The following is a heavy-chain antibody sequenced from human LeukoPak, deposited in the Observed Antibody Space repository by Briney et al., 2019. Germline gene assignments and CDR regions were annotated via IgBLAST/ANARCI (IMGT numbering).Heavy chain of an antibody. Sequence: PSETLSLTCAVSGYSISSGYFWGWIRHPPVKGLEWIATIFHSGSTYYNPSLKSRVTISLYTSKNQFSLRLSSVTAADTAVYYCASPSGNHHRVSAFDIWGQGTMVTVSS. J-gene: IGHJ3*02. CDR3: ASPSGNHHRVSAFDI. CDR2: IFHSGST. CDR1: GYSISSGYF. V-gene: IGHV4-38-2*01. D-gene: IGHD1-14*01.